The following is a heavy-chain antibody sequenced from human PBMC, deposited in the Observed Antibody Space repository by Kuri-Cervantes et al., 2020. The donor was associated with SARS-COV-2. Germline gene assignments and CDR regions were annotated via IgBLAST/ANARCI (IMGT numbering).Heavy chain of an antibody. V-gene: IGHV1-24*01. J-gene: IGHJ4*02. Sequence: ASVKVSCKVSGYTLTELSMHWVRQAPGKGLEWMGGFDPEDSETIYAQKFQGRVTMTEDTSTDTAYMELSSLRSEDTAVYYCATTFAFLMGATYDYWGQGTLVTVSS. CDR2: FDPEDSET. D-gene: IGHD1-26*01. CDR3: ATTFAFLMGATYDY. CDR1: GYTLTELS.